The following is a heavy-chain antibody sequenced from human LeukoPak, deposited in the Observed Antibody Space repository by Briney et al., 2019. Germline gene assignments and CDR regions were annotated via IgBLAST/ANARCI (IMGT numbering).Heavy chain of an antibody. J-gene: IGHJ4*02. V-gene: IGHV3-21*01. CDR3: ARGRRSGSSQNFDY. D-gene: IGHD3-10*01. CDR1: GFTFSSYS. CDR2: ISSSSSYI. Sequence: PGGSLRLSCAASGFTFSSYSVNGVREAPGKGREWVSSISSSSSYIYYADSVKGRFTISRDNAKNSLYLQMTSLRDEDTAVYYCARGRRSGSSQNFDYWGQGTLVTVSS.